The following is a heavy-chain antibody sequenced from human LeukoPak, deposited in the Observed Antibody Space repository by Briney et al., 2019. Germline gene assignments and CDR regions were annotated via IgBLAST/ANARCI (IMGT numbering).Heavy chain of an antibody. CDR1: GCTFSSYA. CDR3: AKGLYYYNSSGYPN. Sequence: PGGSLRLSCAASGCTFSSYAMHWVRQAPGKGLEWVAVISYDGSNKYYADSVKGRFTISRDNAKNSLYLQMNSLRAEDTAVYYCAKGLYYYNSSGYPNWGQGTLVTVSS. CDR2: ISYDGSNK. J-gene: IGHJ4*02. V-gene: IGHV3-30-3*01. D-gene: IGHD3-22*01.